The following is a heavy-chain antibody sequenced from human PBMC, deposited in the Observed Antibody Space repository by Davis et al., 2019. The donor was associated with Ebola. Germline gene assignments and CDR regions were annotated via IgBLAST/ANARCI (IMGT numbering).Heavy chain of an antibody. Sequence: ASVKVSCKASGGTFSSYAISWVRQAPGQRLEWMGWINAGNGNTGYAQKFQGRVTMTRNTSISTAYMELSSLRSEDTAVYYCARGGIAAQTAHYYYGMDVWGQGTTVTVSS. CDR1: GGTFSSYA. V-gene: IGHV1-8*02. D-gene: IGHD6-6*01. CDR3: ARGGIAAQTAHYYYGMDV. CDR2: INAGNGNT. J-gene: IGHJ6*02.